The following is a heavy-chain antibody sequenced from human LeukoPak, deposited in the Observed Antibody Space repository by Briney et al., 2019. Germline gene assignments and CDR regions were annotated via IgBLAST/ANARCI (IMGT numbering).Heavy chain of an antibody. Sequence: PGGSLRLSCAASGFTFSSYAMSWVRQAPGKGLEWVSGISGSGGSTYYADSVKGRFTISRDNSKNTLYLQMNSLRAEDTAVYYCAGTKLGRSYGMDVWGQGTTVTVSS. D-gene: IGHD2-2*01. J-gene: IGHJ6*02. CDR3: AGTKLGRSYGMDV. V-gene: IGHV3-23*01. CDR2: ISGSGGST. CDR1: GFTFSSYA.